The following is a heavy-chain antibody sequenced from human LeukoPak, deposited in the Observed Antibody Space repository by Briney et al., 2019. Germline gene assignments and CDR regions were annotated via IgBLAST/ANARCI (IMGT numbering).Heavy chain of an antibody. CDR1: GFTFSSYG. CDR3: TTVLRLTY. Sequence: GRSLRLSCAASGFTFSSYGMHWVRQAPGKGLEWVAVISYDGSNKYYADSVKGRFTISRDNSKNTLYLQMNSLKTEDTAVYYCTTVLRLTYWGQGTLVTVSS. V-gene: IGHV3-30*03. D-gene: IGHD3-3*01. J-gene: IGHJ4*02. CDR2: ISYDGSNK.